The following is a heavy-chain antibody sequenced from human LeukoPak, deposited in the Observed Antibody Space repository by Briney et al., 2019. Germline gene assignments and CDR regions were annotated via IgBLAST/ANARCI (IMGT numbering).Heavy chain of an antibody. Sequence: SETLSLTCTVSGGSISSSSYSWGWIRQPPGKGLEWIGSIYYSGSTYYNPSLKSRVTISVDTSKNQFSLKLSSVTAADTAVYYCARLMAAADFDYWGQGTLVTVSS. CDR2: IYYSGST. D-gene: IGHD6-13*01. CDR3: ARLMAAADFDY. J-gene: IGHJ4*02. V-gene: IGHV4-39*01. CDR1: GGSISSSSYS.